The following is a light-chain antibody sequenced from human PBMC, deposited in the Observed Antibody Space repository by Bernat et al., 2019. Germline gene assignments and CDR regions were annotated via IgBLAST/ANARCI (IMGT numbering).Light chain of an antibody. CDR1: QSVSSN. Sequence: EIVMTQSPATLSVSPGERATLSCRASQSVSSNLDWYPQKPVQAPSLLIYGASTRATGIPARFSGSRSGTEFTLTISILQSEDFAVYYCQKYNNWPPVTFSQGTRLES. J-gene: IGKJ5*01. V-gene: IGKV3D-15*01. CDR3: QKYNNWPPVT. CDR2: GAS.